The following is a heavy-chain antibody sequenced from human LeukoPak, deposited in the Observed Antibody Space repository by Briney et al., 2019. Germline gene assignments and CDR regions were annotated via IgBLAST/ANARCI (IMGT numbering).Heavy chain of an antibody. J-gene: IGHJ3*02. CDR3: ARNAVVGATRAAFDI. V-gene: IGHV4-59*01. CDR2: IYYSGST. CDR1: GGSISSYY. Sequence: SETLSLTCTVSGGSISSYYWSWIRQPPGKGLEWIGYIYYSGSTNYNPSLKSRVTISVDTSKNQFSLKLSSVTAADTAVYYCARNAVVGATRAAFDIWGQGTMVTVSS. D-gene: IGHD1-26*01.